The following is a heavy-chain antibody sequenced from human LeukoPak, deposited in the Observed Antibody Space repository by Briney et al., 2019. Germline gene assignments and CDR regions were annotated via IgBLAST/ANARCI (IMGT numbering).Heavy chain of an antibody. Sequence: GGCLRLSCASSGFTFSIYSMNWVRQAPGKGLEWISYISSSNSTIYYADSVKGRFTISRDNAKNSLYLQMNSLRAEDTAVYYCARASGSGRLPEDYWGQGTLVTVSS. CDR1: GFTFSIYS. V-gene: IGHV3-48*04. D-gene: IGHD3-10*01. J-gene: IGHJ4*02. CDR2: ISSSNSTI. CDR3: ARASGSGRLPEDY.